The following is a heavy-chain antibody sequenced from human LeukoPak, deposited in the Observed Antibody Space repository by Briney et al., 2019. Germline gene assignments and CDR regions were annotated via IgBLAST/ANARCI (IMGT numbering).Heavy chain of an antibody. CDR1: GESFSGYY. CDR3: ARRATREIYSGYRKNLYYFDY. CDR2: INHSGST. Sequence: SETLSLTCAVCGESFSGYYWSWIRQPPGKGLEWIGEINHSGSTNYNPSLKCRVTISVDTSKNQFSLKLSSVTAADTAVYYCARRATREIYSGYRKNLYYFDYWGQGTLVTVSS. V-gene: IGHV4-34*01. D-gene: IGHD5-12*01. J-gene: IGHJ4*02.